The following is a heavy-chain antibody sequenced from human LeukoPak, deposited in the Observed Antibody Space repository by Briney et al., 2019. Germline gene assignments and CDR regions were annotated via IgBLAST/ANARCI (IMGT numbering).Heavy chain of an antibody. CDR2: ISSSSSYI. V-gene: IGHV3-21*01. D-gene: IGHD3-22*01. CDR3: AKDYYDRIDY. J-gene: IGHJ4*02. Sequence: GGSLRLSCAASGFTFTSYSMNWVRQAPGKGLEWVSSISSSSSYIYYADSVKGRFTISRDNSKNTLYLQMSSLRAEDTAVYYCAKDYYDRIDYWGQGTLVTVSS. CDR1: GFTFTSYS.